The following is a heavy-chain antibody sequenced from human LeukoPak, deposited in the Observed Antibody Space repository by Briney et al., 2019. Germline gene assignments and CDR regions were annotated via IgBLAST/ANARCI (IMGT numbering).Heavy chain of an antibody. D-gene: IGHD6-13*01. CDR3: ARGGSSWYGGYYFDY. Sequence: GGSLRLSCAASGFTVSSNYMSWVRQAPGKGLEWVSVIYSGGSTYYADSVKGRFTISRDNSKNTLYLQMNSLRAEDTAVYYCARGGSSWYGGYYFDYWGQGTLVTVSS. J-gene: IGHJ4*02. CDR2: IYSGGST. V-gene: IGHV3-53*01. CDR1: GFTVSSNY.